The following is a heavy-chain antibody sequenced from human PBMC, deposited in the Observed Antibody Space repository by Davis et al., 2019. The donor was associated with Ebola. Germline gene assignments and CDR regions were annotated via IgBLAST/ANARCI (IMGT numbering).Heavy chain of an antibody. J-gene: IGHJ5*02. CDR3: TTLLGWYPAHEGDNWFDP. Sequence: PGGSLRLSCAASGFTFSSYAMHWVRQAPGKGLEWVAVISYDGSNKYYADSVKGRFTISRDDSKNTLYLQMNSLKTEDTAVYYCTTLLGWYPAHEGDNWFDPWGQGTLVTVSS. CDR1: GFTFSSYA. D-gene: IGHD2-15*01. CDR2: ISYDGSNK. V-gene: IGHV3-30-3*01.